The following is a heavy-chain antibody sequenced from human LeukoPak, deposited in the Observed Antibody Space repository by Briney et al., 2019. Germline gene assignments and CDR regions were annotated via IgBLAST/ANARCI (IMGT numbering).Heavy chain of an antibody. CDR1: GGTFSSYA. CDR3: AIRLLSSWPY. D-gene: IGHD6-13*01. CDR2: IIPIFGTA. Sequence: SVKVSCKASGGTFSSYAISWVRQAPGQGLEWMGGIIPIFGTANYAQKFQGRVTMTEDTSTDTAYMELSSLRSEDTAVYYCAIRLLSSWPYWGQGTLVTVSS. V-gene: IGHV1-69*06. J-gene: IGHJ4*02.